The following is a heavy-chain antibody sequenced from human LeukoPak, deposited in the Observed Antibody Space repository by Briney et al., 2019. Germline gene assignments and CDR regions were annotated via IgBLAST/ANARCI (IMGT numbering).Heavy chain of an antibody. Sequence: GGSLRLSCAASGFTFSSYSMNWVRQAPGKGLEWVSSISSSSYIYYADSVKGRFTISRDNAKNSLYLQMNSLRAEDTAVYYCARGETYYDILTGHPYFDYWGQGTLVTVSS. CDR1: GFTFSSYS. D-gene: IGHD3-9*01. V-gene: IGHV3-21*01. CDR2: ISSSSYI. CDR3: ARGETYYDILTGHPYFDY. J-gene: IGHJ4*02.